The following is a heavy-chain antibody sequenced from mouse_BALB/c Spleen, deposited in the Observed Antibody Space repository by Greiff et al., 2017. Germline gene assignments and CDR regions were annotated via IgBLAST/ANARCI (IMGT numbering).Heavy chain of an antibody. V-gene: IGHV1-14*01. CDR1: GYTFTSYV. J-gene: IGHJ2*01. CDR2: INPYNDGT. D-gene: IGHD1-2*01. CDR3: ARWNTAYYFDY. Sequence: VQLKESGPELVKPGASVKMSCKASGYTFTSYVMHWVKQKPGQGLEWIGYINPYNDGTKYNEKFKGKATLTSDKSSSTAYMELSSLTSEDSAVYYCARWNTAYYFDYWGQGTTLTVSS.